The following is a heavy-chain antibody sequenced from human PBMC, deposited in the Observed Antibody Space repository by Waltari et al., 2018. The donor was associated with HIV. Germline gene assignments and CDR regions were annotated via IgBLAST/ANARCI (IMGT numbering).Heavy chain of an antibody. V-gene: IGHV3-53*01. CDR1: NSRLSANH. CDR3: ATGVRYYGP. D-gene: IGHD3-22*01. Sequence: EVLLAESGGGLIQPGGSLVLSCTASNSRLSANHVTGIRQAPGGSLEWVAVIYPDDTTHYADSVSGRFTISRAKSRTKVFLLMNSLFVDDTATYFCATGVRYYGPWGQGTRVTVSS. CDR2: IYPDDTT. J-gene: IGHJ5*02.